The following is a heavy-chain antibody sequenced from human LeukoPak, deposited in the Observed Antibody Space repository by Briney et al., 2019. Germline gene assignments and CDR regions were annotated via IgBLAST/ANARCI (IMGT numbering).Heavy chain of an antibody. J-gene: IGHJ5*02. CDR3: AKSWFGELLSNWFDP. Sequence: GGSLRLSCAASGFTFSSYSVSWVRQAPGKGLEWVSHISSSSSAIDYADSVKGRFTISRDSAKNSLFLQMNSLRGEDTAMYYCAKSWFGELLSNWFDPWGLGTLVTVSS. D-gene: IGHD3-10*01. CDR1: GFTFSSYS. V-gene: IGHV3-48*01. CDR2: ISSSSSAI.